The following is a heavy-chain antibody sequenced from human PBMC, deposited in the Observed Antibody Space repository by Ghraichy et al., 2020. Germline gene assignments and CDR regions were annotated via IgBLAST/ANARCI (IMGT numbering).Heavy chain of an antibody. CDR1: GGSISSSSYY. J-gene: IGHJ4*02. V-gene: IGHV4-39*01. CDR3: ASPRGEWLFRRGYYFDY. Sequence: TLSLTCTVSGGSISSSSYYWGWIRQPPGKGLEWIGSIYYSGSTYYNPSLKSRVTISVDTSKNQFSLKLSSVTAADTAVYYCASPRGEWLFRRGYYFDYWGQGTLVTVSS. CDR2: IYYSGST. D-gene: IGHD3-3*01.